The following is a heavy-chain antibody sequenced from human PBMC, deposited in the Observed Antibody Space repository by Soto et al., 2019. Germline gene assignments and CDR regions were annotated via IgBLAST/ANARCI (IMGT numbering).Heavy chain of an antibody. Sequence: PGESLKISCKGSGYSFTSYWISWVRQMPGKGLEWMGRIDPSDSYTNYSPSFQGHVTISADKSISTAYLQWSSLKASDTAMYYCARHRARIAARTHATSGMEVWGQGTPVTVSS. J-gene: IGHJ6*02. CDR1: GYSFTSYW. CDR2: IDPSDSYT. D-gene: IGHD6-6*01. V-gene: IGHV5-10-1*01. CDR3: ARHRARIAARTHATSGMEV.